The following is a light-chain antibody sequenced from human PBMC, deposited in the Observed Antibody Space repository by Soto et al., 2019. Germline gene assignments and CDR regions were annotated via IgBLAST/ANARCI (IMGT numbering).Light chain of an antibody. J-gene: IGLJ1*01. CDR3: SSYTSSSTSYV. Sequence: QPVLTQPASVYGAPGQASTITCTGTSSDVGGYNYVSWYQQHPGKAPKLMIYDVSNRPSGVSNRFSGSKSGNTASLTISGLQAEDEADYYCSSYTSSSTSYVFGTGTKVTVL. V-gene: IGLV2-14*01. CDR2: DVS. CDR1: SSDVGGYNY.